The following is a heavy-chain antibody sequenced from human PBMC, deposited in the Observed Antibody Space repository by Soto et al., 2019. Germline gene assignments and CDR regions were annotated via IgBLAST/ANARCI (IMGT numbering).Heavy chain of an antibody. CDR2: IDWDDDK. CDR1: GFSLSTSGMC. D-gene: IGHD5-12*01. CDR3: ARAPVATLGYYYYGMDV. V-gene: IGHV2-70*01. J-gene: IGHJ6*02. Sequence: SGPTLVNPTQTLTLTCTFSGFSLSTSGMCVSWIRQPPGKALEWLALIDWDDDKYYSTSLKTRLTISKDTSKNQVVLTMTNMDPVDTATYYCARAPVATLGYYYYGMDVWGQGTTVTVSS.